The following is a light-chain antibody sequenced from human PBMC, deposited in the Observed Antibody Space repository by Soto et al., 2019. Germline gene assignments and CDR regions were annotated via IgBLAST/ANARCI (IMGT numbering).Light chain of an antibody. CDR2: KAS. Sequence: DIQMTQSPSTLSASVGDRVTITCRASQSISSWLAWYQQKAGKAPKLLIYKASSLESGVPSRFSGSGSGTEFTLTISSLQPDDFATYYCQQYNSYSPLTFGGGTTVEIK. J-gene: IGKJ4*01. CDR3: QQYNSYSPLT. V-gene: IGKV1-5*03. CDR1: QSISSW.